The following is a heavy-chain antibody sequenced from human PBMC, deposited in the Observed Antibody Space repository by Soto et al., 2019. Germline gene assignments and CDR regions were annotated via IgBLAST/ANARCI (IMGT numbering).Heavy chain of an antibody. CDR3: ARCRAAAGIHPIYGMDV. J-gene: IGHJ6*02. CDR1: GRPFSGYA. D-gene: IGHD6-13*01. V-gene: IGHV1-69*13. Sequence: SVKISCKASGRPFSGYAISWVRQAPGQGLEWMGGIVPIFGTANYAQKFQGRVTITADEPTSTAYMELSSLRSEDTAVYYCARCRAAAGIHPIYGMDVWGQGTTVTVSS. CDR2: IVPIFGTA.